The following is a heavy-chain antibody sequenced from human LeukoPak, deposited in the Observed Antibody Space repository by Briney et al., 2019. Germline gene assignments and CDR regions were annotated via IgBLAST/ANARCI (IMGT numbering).Heavy chain of an antibody. V-gene: IGHV4-31*01. Sequence: SETLSLTCTVSGGSISSGGYYWSWIRQHPGKGLEWIGYIYYSGSTYYNPSLKSQVTISVDTSKNQFSLKLSSVTAADTAVYYCARGGYSSGWQRGRWFDPWGQGTLVTVSS. CDR2: IYYSGST. CDR1: GGSISSGGYY. CDR3: ARGGYSSGWQRGRWFDP. J-gene: IGHJ5*02. D-gene: IGHD6-19*01.